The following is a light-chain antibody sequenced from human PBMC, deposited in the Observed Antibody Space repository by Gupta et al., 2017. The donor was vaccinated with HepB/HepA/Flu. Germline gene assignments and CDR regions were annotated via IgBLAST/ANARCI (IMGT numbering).Light chain of an antibody. J-gene: IGLJ2*01. CDR1: SSDVGSHNL. CDR2: EVD. V-gene: IGLV2-23*02. CDR3: CSYVDTTTFVI. Sequence: QSALTQPASVSGSPGQSITISCPGTSSDVGSHNLVSWYQQHPVEAPKLIIYEVDKRPSGVSSRFSGSRSGNTASLTISGLQAEDEADYYCCSYVDTTTFVIFGGGTKLTVL.